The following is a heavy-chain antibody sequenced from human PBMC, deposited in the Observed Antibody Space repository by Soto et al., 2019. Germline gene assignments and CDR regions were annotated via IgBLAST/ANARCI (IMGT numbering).Heavy chain of an antibody. CDR3: ARARYSGTYNLYLDY. J-gene: IGHJ4*02. V-gene: IGHV1-3*01. CDR1: GYTSTTYA. CDR2: INGGNGNT. Sequence: AASVKVSCKASGYTSTTYAMHWVRQAPGQRLEWMGWINGGNGNTEYPQKFQARVTITRDTSASTVYMELSSLRSEDTAVYFCARARYSGTYNLYLDYWGQGTQVTVSS. D-gene: IGHD1-26*01.